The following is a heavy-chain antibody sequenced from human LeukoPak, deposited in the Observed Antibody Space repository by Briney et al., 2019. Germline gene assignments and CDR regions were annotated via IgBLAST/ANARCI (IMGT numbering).Heavy chain of an antibody. V-gene: IGHV4-39*01. D-gene: IGHD4-17*01. CDR2: IYYSGST. CDR3: ARLNTEYGIDY. Sequence: SETLSLTCTVSGGSISSYYWGWIRQPPGKGPEWIGSIYYSGSTYYNPSLKSRVTISVDTSKNQFSLKLSSVTAADTAVYFCARLNTEYGIDYWGQGTLVTVSS. J-gene: IGHJ4*02. CDR1: GGSISSYY.